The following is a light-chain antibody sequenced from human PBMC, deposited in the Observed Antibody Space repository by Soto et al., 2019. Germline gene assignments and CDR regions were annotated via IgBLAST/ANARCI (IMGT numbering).Light chain of an antibody. CDR2: GVS. V-gene: IGLV2-14*01. Sequence: QSALTQPASVSGSPGQSITISCNGTSSDVGGYNYVSWYQQHPGKAPKLLIYGVSSRPSGVSNRFSGSKSGNAAYLTISGLQADDEAEYYCSSYTSSITPYVFGTGTKVTVL. J-gene: IGLJ1*01. CDR1: SSDVGGYNY. CDR3: SSYTSSITPYV.